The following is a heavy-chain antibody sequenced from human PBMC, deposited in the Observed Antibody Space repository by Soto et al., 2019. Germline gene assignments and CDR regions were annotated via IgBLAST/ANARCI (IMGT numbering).Heavy chain of an antibody. CDR2: IHSGGDT. Sequence: GGSLRLSCAASGFTVRTNYMNWVRQAPGKGLEWVSIIHSGGDTYYADSVRGRFTISRDNSKNTLYLQMNSLRAEDTALYYCARDPFGGTPGPDYWGQGTLVTVSS. D-gene: IGHD2-15*01. J-gene: IGHJ4*02. V-gene: IGHV3-66*01. CDR1: GFTVRTNY. CDR3: ARDPFGGTPGPDY.